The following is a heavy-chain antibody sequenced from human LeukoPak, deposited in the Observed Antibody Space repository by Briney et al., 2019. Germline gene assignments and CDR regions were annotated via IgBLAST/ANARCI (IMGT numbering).Heavy chain of an antibody. CDR2: IKQDGSEK. V-gene: IGHV3-7*01. CDR1: GFTFSSYW. D-gene: IGHD3-16*01. J-gene: IGHJ6*03. CDR3: ARGVIPSWGNYMDV. Sequence: GGSLRLSCAASGFTFSSYWMSWVRQAPGKGLEWVANIKQDGSEKYYVDSVKGRFTISRDNAKNSLYLQMNSLRAEDTAVYYCARGVIPSWGNYMDVWGEGTTVTVSS.